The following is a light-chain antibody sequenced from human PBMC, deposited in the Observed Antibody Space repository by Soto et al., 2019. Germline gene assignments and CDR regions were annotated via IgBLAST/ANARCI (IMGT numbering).Light chain of an antibody. J-gene: IGLJ1*01. V-gene: IGLV2-14*01. CDR1: SSDVGSYNY. Sequence: QSVMTQPASVSGSPGQSITISCPGTSSDVGSYNYVSWYQQHPGKAPRLMIYASSNRPSGVSHRFSGSRSGNTASLTISGLQAEDEADYFCSSYTSGSTAYVFGSGTKVTVL. CDR3: SSYTSGSTAYV. CDR2: ASS.